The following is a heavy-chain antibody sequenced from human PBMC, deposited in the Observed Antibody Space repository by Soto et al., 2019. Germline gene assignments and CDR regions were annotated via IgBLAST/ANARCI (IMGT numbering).Heavy chain of an antibody. J-gene: IGHJ4*02. CDR3: ARALSGSYTFDY. V-gene: IGHV3-21*01. CDR2: ISSSVSYI. Sequence: PGGSLRLSCAASGFTFSSYNMNWVRQAPGKGLEWVSSISSSVSYIFYADSVKGRFTISRDNAKSSLFLQMNSLRAEDTAVYYCARALSGSYTFDYWGQGTLVTVSS. D-gene: IGHD1-26*01. CDR1: GFTFSSYN.